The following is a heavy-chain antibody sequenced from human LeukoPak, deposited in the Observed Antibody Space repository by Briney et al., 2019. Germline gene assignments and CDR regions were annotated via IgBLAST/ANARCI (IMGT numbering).Heavy chain of an antibody. V-gene: IGHV4-34*01. J-gene: IGHJ5*02. CDR3: ARRYYDFRNNWFDP. CDR1: GGSFSGYY. D-gene: IGHD3-3*01. CDR2: INHSGST. Sequence: PSETLSLTCAVYGGSFSGYYWSWIRQPPGKGLEWIGEINHSGSTNYNPSLKSRVTISVDTSKNQFSLKLSSVTAADTAVYHCARRYYDFRNNWFDPWGQGTLVTVSS.